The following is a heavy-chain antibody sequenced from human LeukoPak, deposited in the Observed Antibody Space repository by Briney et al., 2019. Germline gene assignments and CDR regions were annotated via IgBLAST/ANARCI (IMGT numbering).Heavy chain of an antibody. D-gene: IGHD3-10*01. Sequence: ASVTVSYKASGYTFTGYYMHWVRQAPGQGLEWMGWINPNSGGTNYAQKFQGRVTMTREMSISTAYMELSSLRSDDTAVYYCSRGGSDYWGQGTLATVSS. CDR2: INPNSGGT. J-gene: IGHJ4*02. CDR3: SRGGSDY. CDR1: GYTFTGYY. V-gene: IGHV1-2*02.